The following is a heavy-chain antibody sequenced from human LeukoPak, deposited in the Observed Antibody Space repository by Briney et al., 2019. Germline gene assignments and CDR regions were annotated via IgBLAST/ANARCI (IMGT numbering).Heavy chain of an antibody. J-gene: IGHJ3*01. CDR3: ATGLSNSSGGYV. CDR2: INPNSGGT. D-gene: IGHD2/OR15-2a*01. Sequence: GASVKVSCKASGYTFTSYGISWVRQAPGQGLEWMGWINPNSGGTKYAQKFQGRVTMTRDTSINTAYMELSRLISVDTPAYYYATGLSNSSGGYVWDQGTMVTVYS. V-gene: IGHV1-2*02. CDR1: GYTFTSYG.